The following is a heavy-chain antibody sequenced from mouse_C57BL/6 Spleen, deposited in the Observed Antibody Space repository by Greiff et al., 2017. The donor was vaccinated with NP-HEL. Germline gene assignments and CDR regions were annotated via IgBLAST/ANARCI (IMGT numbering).Heavy chain of an antibody. CDR2: IRNKANGYTT. D-gene: IGHD1-1*01. CDR1: GFTFTDYY. Sequence: EVMLVESGGGLVQPGGSLSLSCAASGFTFTDYYMSWVRQPPGKALEWLGFIRNKANGYTTEYSASVKGRFTISRDNSQSILYLQMNALRAENSATYYCARDLVDYFDYWGKGTTLTVSS. CDR3: ARDLVDYFDY. V-gene: IGHV7-3*01. J-gene: IGHJ2*01.